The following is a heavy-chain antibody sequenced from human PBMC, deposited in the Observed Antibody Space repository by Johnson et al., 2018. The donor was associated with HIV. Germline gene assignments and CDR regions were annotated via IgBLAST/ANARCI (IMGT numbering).Heavy chain of an antibody. Sequence: ESGGDLVKPGGSLRLSCAASGFTFSDYYMTWIRLAPGKGLEWVSYISSSGSIINYADSMKGRFTISRDNAKNSLYLQMNSLRAEDTAVYYCAREYYYDSSGTPVFDIWGQGTMVTVSS. V-gene: IGHV3-11*04. J-gene: IGHJ3*02. CDR3: AREYYYDSSGTPVFDI. CDR2: ISSSGSII. D-gene: IGHD3-22*01. CDR1: GFTFSDYY.